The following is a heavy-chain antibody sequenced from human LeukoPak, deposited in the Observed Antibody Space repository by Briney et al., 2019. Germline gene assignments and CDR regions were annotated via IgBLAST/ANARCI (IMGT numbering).Heavy chain of an antibody. J-gene: IGHJ4*02. CDR2: ISYVGSNK. D-gene: IGHD2-2*01. CDR1: GFTLSSYG. Sequence: GGSLRLSCAASGFTLSSYGMHWVRQAPGKGLEWVAIISYVGSNKDYADSVKGRFTISRDNSKNTLYLQMSSLRAEDTAVYYCAKDLLCSSTSCYGTGYFDSWGQGALVTVSS. V-gene: IGHV3-30*18. CDR3: AKDLLCSSTSCYGTGYFDS.